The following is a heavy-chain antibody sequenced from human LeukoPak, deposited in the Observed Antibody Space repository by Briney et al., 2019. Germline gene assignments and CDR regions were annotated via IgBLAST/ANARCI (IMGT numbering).Heavy chain of an antibody. D-gene: IGHD5-18*01. V-gene: IGHV3-48*03. Sequence: PGGSLRLSCAASGFTFSSYEMNWVRQAPGKGLEWVSYISSSGSTIYYADSVKGRFTISRDNAKNSLYLQMNSLRAEDTAVYYCARALRGYSYGAPLDYWGQGTLVTVSS. CDR3: ARALRGYSYGAPLDY. CDR2: ISSSGSTI. J-gene: IGHJ4*02. CDR1: GFTFSSYE.